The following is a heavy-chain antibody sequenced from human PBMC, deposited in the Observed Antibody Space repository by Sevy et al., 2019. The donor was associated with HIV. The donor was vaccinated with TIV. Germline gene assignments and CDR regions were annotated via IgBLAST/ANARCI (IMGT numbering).Heavy chain of an antibody. J-gene: IGHJ4*02. Sequence: GGSLRLSCAASGFTFSKYSMSWVRQPPGKGLEWVSTLSFGCGEINYADSGKGRLTFSSDNSKSSVYMQMNNLRPEDTAVYYCAREGCTKPHDYWGQGTLVNVSS. V-gene: IGHV3-23*01. CDR2: LSFGCGEI. CDR3: AREGCTKPHDY. CDR1: GFTFSKYS. D-gene: IGHD2-8*01.